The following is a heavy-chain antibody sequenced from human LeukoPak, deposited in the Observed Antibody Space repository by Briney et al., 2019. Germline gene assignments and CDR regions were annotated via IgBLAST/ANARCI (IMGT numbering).Heavy chain of an antibody. J-gene: IGHJ4*01. Sequence: PGGSLRLSCAASGFTFSSYGMHWVRQAPGKGLEWVAFIRYDGSNKYYADSVKGRFTISRDNSKNTLYLQMNSLRAEDTAVYYCAKDQVYGDSKFDYWGQGTLVTVSS. CDR3: AKDQVYGDSKFDY. D-gene: IGHD4-17*01. CDR2: IRYDGSNK. CDR1: GFTFSSYG. V-gene: IGHV3-30*02.